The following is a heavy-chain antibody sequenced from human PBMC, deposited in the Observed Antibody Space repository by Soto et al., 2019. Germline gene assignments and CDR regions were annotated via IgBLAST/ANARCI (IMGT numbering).Heavy chain of an antibody. J-gene: IGHJ1*01. CDR1: GFTFSSYA. Sequence: EVQLLESGGGLVQPGGSLRLSCAASGFTFSSYAMSWVRQAPGKGLEWVSAISGSGGSTYYADSVKGRFTISRNNSKNTLYLQMNTLRAEDTAIYYCAKDIGPCGGDCLSAGYFQHWGQGTLVTVSS. D-gene: IGHD2-21*02. CDR3: AKDIGPCGGDCLSAGYFQH. V-gene: IGHV3-23*01. CDR2: ISGSGGST.